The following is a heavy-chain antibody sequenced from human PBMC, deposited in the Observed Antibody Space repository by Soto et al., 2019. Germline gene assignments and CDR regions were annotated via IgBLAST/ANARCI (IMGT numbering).Heavy chain of an antibody. J-gene: IGHJ6*02. V-gene: IGHV3-23*01. CDR1: GFTFSNYA. Sequence: GGSLRLSCAASGFTFSNYAISWVRQAPGKGLEWVSSVSGSSGLKYYADAVKGRFTISRDNSKNTVYLQMDSLRVEDSALYYCLYSPNTFGLDVWGQGTTVTVSS. CDR2: VSGSSGLK. CDR3: LYSPNTFGLDV. D-gene: IGHD2-15*01.